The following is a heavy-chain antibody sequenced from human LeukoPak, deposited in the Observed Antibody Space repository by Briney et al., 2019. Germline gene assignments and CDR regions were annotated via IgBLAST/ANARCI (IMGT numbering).Heavy chain of an antibody. D-gene: IGHD3-10*01. J-gene: IGHJ4*02. V-gene: IGHV3-23*01. Sequence: GGSLRLSCAASGFTFSSYAMSWVRQAPEKGLEWVSVISGGGDSRYYADSVKGRFTISRDNSKKTLYLQMNSLRVEDTAIYFCAKEVGNFDSWGQGTLVTVSS. CDR1: GFTFSSYA. CDR3: AKEVGNFDS. CDR2: ISGGGDSR.